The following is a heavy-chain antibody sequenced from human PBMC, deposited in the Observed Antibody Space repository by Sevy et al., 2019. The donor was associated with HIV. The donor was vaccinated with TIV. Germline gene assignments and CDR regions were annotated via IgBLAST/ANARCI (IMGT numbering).Heavy chain of an antibody. D-gene: IGHD6-19*01. CDR2: IYYSGST. Sequence: SETLSLMCTVSGGSISSSSYYWGWIRQPPGKGREWIGSIYYSGSTNYNPSLQSRVTISVDTSKNQFSLKLNSVTAADTAVYYCARMDIAVAGSYPFDYWGQGTLVTVSS. J-gene: IGHJ4*02. V-gene: IGHV4-39*01. CDR3: ARMDIAVAGSYPFDY. CDR1: GGSISSSSYY.